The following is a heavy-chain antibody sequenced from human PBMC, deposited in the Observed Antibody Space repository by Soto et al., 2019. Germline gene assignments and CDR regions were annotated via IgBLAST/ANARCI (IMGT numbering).Heavy chain of an antibody. J-gene: IGHJ6*02. CDR3: ARDEGGGYDILTGYPLYYYYGMDV. D-gene: IGHD3-9*01. CDR1: GDSVSSNSAA. V-gene: IGHV6-1*01. Sequence: PSQTLSLTCAISGDSVSSNSAAWNWIRQSPSRGLEWLGRTYYRSKWYNDYAVSVKSRITINPDTSKNQFSLQLNSVTPEDTAVYYCARDEGGGYDILTGYPLYYYYGMDVWGQGTTVTVSS. CDR2: TYYRSKWYN.